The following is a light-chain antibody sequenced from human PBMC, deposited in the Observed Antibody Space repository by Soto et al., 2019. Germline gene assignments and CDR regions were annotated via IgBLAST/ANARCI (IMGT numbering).Light chain of an antibody. J-gene: IGKJ4*01. CDR1: QTISNW. CDR2: DAS. Sequence: DIQMTQSPSTLSASVGDRVTITCRASQTISNWLAWYQQKPGKAPKVLIFDASTSDGGVPSRFSGRRSGTDFTLTISSLQPSDFATYYCQQYNTYPLTFGGGTKVDIK. CDR3: QQYNTYPLT. V-gene: IGKV1-5*01.